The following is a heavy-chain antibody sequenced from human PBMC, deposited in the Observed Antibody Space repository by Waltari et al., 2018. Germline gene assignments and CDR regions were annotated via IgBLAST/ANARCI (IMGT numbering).Heavy chain of an antibody. CDR1: GFTFTGNY. CDR3: ARAWFNSGFDY. CDR2: IHPNSGAT. D-gene: IGHD1-26*01. J-gene: IGHJ4*02. Sequence: QVQLVQSGAEVKRPGASVKVSCKASGFTFTGNYIHWVRQAPGQGLEWMGWIHPNSGATEYAQKVQGRVTRTLDTSITTVYMELGWLGSEDTAIYYCARAWFNSGFDYWGQGSLVAGSS. V-gene: IGHV1-2*02.